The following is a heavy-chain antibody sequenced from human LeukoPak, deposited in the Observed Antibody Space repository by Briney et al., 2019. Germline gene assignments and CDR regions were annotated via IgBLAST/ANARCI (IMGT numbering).Heavy chain of an antibody. Sequence: SGPTLINPTPTLTLTCTFSGFSLCTSAVGFGWIPLPPAKALASLALIYWDDDKRHSPSLKSRLTITKDTSKSQVVLTMTNMDPVDTATYYCAHMIRASSGVGFDYWGQGTLVTVSS. CDR3: AHMIRASSGVGFDY. CDR2: IYWDDDK. J-gene: IGHJ4*02. D-gene: IGHD3-22*01. V-gene: IGHV2-5*02. CDR1: GFSLCTSAVG.